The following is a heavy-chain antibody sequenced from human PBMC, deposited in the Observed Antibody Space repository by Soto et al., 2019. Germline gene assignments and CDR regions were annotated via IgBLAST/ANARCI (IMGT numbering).Heavy chain of an antibody. D-gene: IGHD3-22*01. V-gene: IGHV3-30*03. CDR2: ISYDGSNK. CDR1: GFTFSSYG. Sequence: QVQLVESGGGVGQPGRSLRLSCAASGFTFSSYGMHWVRQAPGKGLEWVAVISYDGSNKYYADSVKGRFTISRDNSKNTLYLQMNSLRAEDTAVYYCAYYDSSGYSDYWGQGTLVTVSS. CDR3: AYYDSSGYSDY. J-gene: IGHJ4*02.